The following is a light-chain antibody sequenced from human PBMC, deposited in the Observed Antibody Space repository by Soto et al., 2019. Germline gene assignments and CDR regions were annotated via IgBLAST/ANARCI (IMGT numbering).Light chain of an antibody. Sequence: EIVLTQSPATLSLSPGERATLSCRASQSVSSYLAWYQQKPGQAPRLLIYDASNRATGIPARFSGSGSGTDFTLTTSSLEPEDFAVYYCQQRSNWPRLFTFGPGTKVDIK. CDR1: QSVSSY. CDR3: QQRSNWPRLFT. CDR2: DAS. V-gene: IGKV3-11*01. J-gene: IGKJ3*01.